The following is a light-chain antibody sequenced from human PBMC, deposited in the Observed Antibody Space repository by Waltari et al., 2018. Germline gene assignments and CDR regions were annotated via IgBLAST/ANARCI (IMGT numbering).Light chain of an antibody. J-gene: IGKJ2*01. CDR3: QQYGDSPPYT. Sequence: EIVLTQSPDTLSLSPGERATLSCRASQSVSSSYLAWYQQKPGQAPRLLIYGASSRATGIPYRFSGSGSGTDFTLTISRLEPEDFAVYYCQQYGDSPPYTFGQGTKLEIK. CDR1: QSVSSSY. V-gene: IGKV3-20*01. CDR2: GAS.